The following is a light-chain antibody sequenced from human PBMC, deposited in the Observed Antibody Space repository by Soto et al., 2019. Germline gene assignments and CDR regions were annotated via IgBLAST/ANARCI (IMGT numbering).Light chain of an antibody. V-gene: IGKV1-12*01. CDR2: AAS. Sequence: DIQMTQSPSSVSASVGDRVTITCRASQGISRVLGWYQQKPGKAPKLLIFAASSLQSGVPSRFSGSGSGTDFTLSISNLQPEDFATYYCQQAYSFPITFGQGTRVDIK. J-gene: IGKJ5*01. CDR1: QGISRV. CDR3: QQAYSFPIT.